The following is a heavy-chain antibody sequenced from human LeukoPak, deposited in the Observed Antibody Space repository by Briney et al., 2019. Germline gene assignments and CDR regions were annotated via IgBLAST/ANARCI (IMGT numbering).Heavy chain of an antibody. V-gene: IGHV1-46*01. CDR2: INPSGGST. J-gene: IGHJ4*02. CDR3: ARGLVYYYDSSGYYYYFDC. D-gene: IGHD3-22*01. CDR1: GYTFTSYY. Sequence: ASVKVSCKASGYTFTSYYMHWVRQAPGQGLEWMGIINPSGGSTSYAQKFQGRVTMTRDTSTSTVYMELSSLRSVDTAVYYCARGLVYYYDSSGYYYYFDCWGQGTLVTVSS.